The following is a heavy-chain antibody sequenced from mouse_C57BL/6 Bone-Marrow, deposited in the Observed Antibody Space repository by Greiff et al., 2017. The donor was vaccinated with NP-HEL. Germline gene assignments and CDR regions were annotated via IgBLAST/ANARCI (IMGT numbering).Heavy chain of an antibody. D-gene: IGHD2-4*01. J-gene: IGHJ1*03. V-gene: IGHV5-12*01. CDR3: ARHALNDYDKNWYFDV. CDR1: GFTFSDYY. Sequence: DVKLVESGGGLVQPGGSLKLSCAASGFTFSDYYMYWVRQTPEKRLEWVAYISNGGGSTYYPDTVKGRFTISRDNAKNTLYLQMSRLKSEDTAMYYCARHALNDYDKNWYFDVWGTGTTVTVSS. CDR2: ISNGGGST.